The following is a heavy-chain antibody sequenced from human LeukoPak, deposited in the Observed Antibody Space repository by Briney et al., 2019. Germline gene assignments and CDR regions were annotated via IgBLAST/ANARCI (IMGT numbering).Heavy chain of an antibody. CDR3: ARPPRQVGPTDTRPLYYFDS. CDR2: IYPGDSDA. CDR1: GYRFTSYS. D-gene: IGHD1-14*01. J-gene: IGHJ4*02. V-gene: IGHV5-51*01. Sequence: GESLKISCQTSGYRFTSYSIAWVRQMPGKGLEWMGIIYPGDSDARYSPSFQGQVTISADKSVSTAYIQWNNLQASDTAIYYCARPPRQVGPTDTRPLYYFDSWGQGTLVTVSS.